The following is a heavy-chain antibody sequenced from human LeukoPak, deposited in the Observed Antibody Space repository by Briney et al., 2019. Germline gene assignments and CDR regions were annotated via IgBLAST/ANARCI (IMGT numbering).Heavy chain of an antibody. CDR2: IWYDGSNK. Sequence: GGSLRLSCAASGFTFSSYGMHWVRQAPGKGLEWVAVIWYDGSNKYYADSVKGRFTISRDNSKNTLYLQMKSLRAEDTAVYYCASNYYDSSGPNYFDYWGQGTLVTVSS. J-gene: IGHJ4*02. V-gene: IGHV3-33*01. D-gene: IGHD3-22*01. CDR3: ASNYYDSSGPNYFDY. CDR1: GFTFSSYG.